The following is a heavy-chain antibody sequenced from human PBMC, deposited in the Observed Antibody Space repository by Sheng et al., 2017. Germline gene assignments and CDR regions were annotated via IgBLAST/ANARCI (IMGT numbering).Heavy chain of an antibody. D-gene: IGHD3-10*01. V-gene: IGHV3-23*04. Sequence: EVQLVESGGGLVQSGGSLRLSCAASGFTFSSYAMSWVRQAPGKGLEWVSAISGSGGSTYYADSVKGRFTISRDNSKNTLYLQMNSLRAEDTAVYYCAKTMVRGVIMDYYGMDVWGQGTTRSPSP. CDR3: AKTMVRGVIMDYYGMDV. J-gene: IGHJ6*02. CDR1: GFTFSSYA. CDR2: ISGSGGST.